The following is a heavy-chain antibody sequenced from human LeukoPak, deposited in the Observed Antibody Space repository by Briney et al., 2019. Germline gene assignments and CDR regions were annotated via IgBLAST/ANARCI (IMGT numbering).Heavy chain of an antibody. V-gene: IGHV4-39*01. D-gene: IGHD2-15*01. J-gene: IGHJ4*02. CDR3: ASLVIDENETYCSGGSCYSYFDY. Sequence: SETLSLTCTVSGGSISSSSYYWGWIRQPPGKGLEWIGSIYYSGSTYYNPSLKSRVTISVDTSKNQFSLKLSSVTAADTAVYYCASLVIDENETYCSGGSCYSYFDYWGQGTLVTVSS. CDR1: GGSISSSSYY. CDR2: IYYSGST.